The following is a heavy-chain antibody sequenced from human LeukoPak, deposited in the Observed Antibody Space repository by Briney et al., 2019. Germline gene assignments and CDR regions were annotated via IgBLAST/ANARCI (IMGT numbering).Heavy chain of an antibody. CDR3: ARDQYSSSWTPNFDY. V-gene: IGHV3-30-3*01. J-gene: IGHJ4*02. Sequence: GGSLRLSCAASGFTFSSYAMHWVRQAPGKGLEWVAVISYDGSNKYYADSVKGRFTISRDNSKNTLYLQMNSLRAEDTVVYYCARDQYSSSWTPNFDYWGQGTLVTVSS. CDR2: ISYDGSNK. CDR1: GFTFSSYA. D-gene: IGHD6-13*01.